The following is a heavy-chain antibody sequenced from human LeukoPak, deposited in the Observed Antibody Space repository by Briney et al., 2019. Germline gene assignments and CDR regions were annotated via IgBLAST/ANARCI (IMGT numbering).Heavy chain of an antibody. Sequence: SETLSLTCTVSGGSISSSSYYWGWIRQPPGKGLEWIGSIYYSGSTYYNPSLKSRVTISVDTSKNQFSLKLSSVTAADTAVYYCARNYYDSSGYYYVGFDYWGQGTLVTVSS. J-gene: IGHJ4*02. CDR3: ARNYYDSSGYYYVGFDY. CDR2: IYYSGST. D-gene: IGHD3-22*01. V-gene: IGHV4-39*07. CDR1: GGSISSSSYY.